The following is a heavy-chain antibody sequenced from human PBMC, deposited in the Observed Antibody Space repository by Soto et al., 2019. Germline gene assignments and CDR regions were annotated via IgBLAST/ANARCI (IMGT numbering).Heavy chain of an antibody. CDR1: GFTFRKFW. V-gene: IGHV3-74*01. CDR3: AIQDCTNDVCLEAAVTVGGALES. J-gene: IGHJ1*01. Sequence: EVQLVQSGGGLAQPGKSLRLSCAASGFTFRKFWMHWVRQVPGKGPVWVSYISSDGTTTDYADSVKGRFTISRDNAKDTLYLQMDSLRAEDTAVYYCAIQDCTNDVCLEAAVTVGGALESWGQGTLVTVPS. D-gene: IGHD2-8*01. CDR2: ISSDGTTT.